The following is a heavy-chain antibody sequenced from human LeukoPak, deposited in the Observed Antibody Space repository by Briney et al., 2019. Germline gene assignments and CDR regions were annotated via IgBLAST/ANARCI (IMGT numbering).Heavy chain of an antibody. D-gene: IGHD3-22*01. CDR2: ICDSGRTV. CDR1: GFTFSIYS. V-gene: IGHV3-48*04. J-gene: IGHJ4*02. CDR3: ARDRLGDYDHSGYYDK. Sequence: PGGSLRLSCAASGFTFSIYSMNWVRQAPGKGLEWVAYICDSGRTVYYADSVKGRFTISRDNAKNSVYLQMNNLRAEDTAVYYCARDRLGDYDHSGYYDKWGQGTLVTVSS.